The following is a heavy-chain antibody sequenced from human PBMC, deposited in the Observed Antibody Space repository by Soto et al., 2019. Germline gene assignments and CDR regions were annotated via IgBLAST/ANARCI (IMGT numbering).Heavy chain of an antibody. CDR1: GFTFSSYA. CDR3: AISAATKMATIRGYYFDY. Sequence: GGSLRLSCAASGFTFSSYAMSWVRQAPGKGLEWVSAISGSGGSTYYADSVKGRFTIPRDNSKNTLYLQMNSLRAEDTAVYYCAISAATKMATIRGYYFDYWSQGTLVTVSS. J-gene: IGHJ4*02. CDR2: ISGSGGST. V-gene: IGHV3-23*01. D-gene: IGHD5-12*01.